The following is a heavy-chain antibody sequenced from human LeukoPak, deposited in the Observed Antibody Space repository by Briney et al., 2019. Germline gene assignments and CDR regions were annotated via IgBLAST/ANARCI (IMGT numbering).Heavy chain of an antibody. V-gene: IGHV1-8*01. CDR1: GYTFTSYD. CDR3: ASADIVVVPAAIDYYYYGMDV. Sequence: EASVKVSCKASGYTFTSYDIHWVRQATGQGLEWMGWMNPNSGNTGYAQKFQGRVTMTRNTSISTAYMELSSLRSEDTAVYYCASADIVVVPAAIDYYYYGMDVWGQGTTVTVSS. D-gene: IGHD2-2*01. J-gene: IGHJ6*02. CDR2: MNPNSGNT.